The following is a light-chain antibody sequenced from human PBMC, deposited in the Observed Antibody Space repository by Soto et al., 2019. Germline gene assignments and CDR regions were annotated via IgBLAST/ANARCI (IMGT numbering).Light chain of an antibody. CDR2: DAS. CDR1: QGISSA. CDR3: QQFNTFPPT. J-gene: IGKJ5*01. V-gene: IGKV1-13*02. Sequence: AIQLTQSPSSLSASVGDRVTITCRASQGISSALAWYQQKPGQAPKLLIHDASSLESGVPSRFSGSGSGTDFTLTISSLQPDDFSTYYCQQFNTFPPTFGQGTRLEIK.